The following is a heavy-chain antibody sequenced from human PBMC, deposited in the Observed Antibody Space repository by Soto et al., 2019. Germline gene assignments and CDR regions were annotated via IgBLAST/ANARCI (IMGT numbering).Heavy chain of an antibody. J-gene: IGHJ5*02. D-gene: IGHD6-6*01. CDR3: ARERPDGARLDP. CDR1: GGSISSGDYY. CDR2: IYYSGST. V-gene: IGHV4-30-4*01. Sequence: QVQLQESGPGLVKPSQTLSLTCTVSGGSISSGDYYWSWIRQPPGKGLEWIGYIYYSGSTYYNPSLKSRVTISADTSQNQFSLKLSAVTAADTAVYYWARERPDGARLDPWGQGTLVTSSS.